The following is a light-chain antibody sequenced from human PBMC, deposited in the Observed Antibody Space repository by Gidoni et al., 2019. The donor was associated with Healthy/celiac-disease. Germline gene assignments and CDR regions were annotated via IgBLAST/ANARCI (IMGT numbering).Light chain of an antibody. CDR1: QRVSSY. J-gene: IGKJ2*01. V-gene: IGKV3-11*01. CDR3: QQRRNWYT. Sequence: ELVLTQSPATLSLSPGERATLSCRASQRVSSYLAWYQQKPGQAPRRLIYDASNRATGIPARLSGSGSGTDFTLTISSLEPEDFAVYYCQQRRNWYTFGQGTKLEIK. CDR2: DAS.